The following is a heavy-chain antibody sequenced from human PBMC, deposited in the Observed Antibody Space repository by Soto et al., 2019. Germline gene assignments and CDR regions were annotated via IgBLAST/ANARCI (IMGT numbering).Heavy chain of an antibody. CDR3: ARPRYGGSGTPFDY. Sequence: EVHLVESGGGIVQPGGSLRLSCAASGFTFSSYWMHWVRQVPGKGLVWVSRINSDGSSTSYADSVKGRFTISRDNAKNTLYLQMNSLTAEDTAVYYCARPRYGGSGTPFDYWGQGTLVTVSS. CDR1: GFTFSSYW. D-gene: IGHD2-15*01. CDR2: INSDGSST. J-gene: IGHJ4*02. V-gene: IGHV3-74*01.